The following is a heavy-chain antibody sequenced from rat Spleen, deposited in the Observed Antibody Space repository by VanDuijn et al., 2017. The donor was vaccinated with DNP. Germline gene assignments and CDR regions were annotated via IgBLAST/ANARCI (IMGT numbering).Heavy chain of an antibody. CDR2: ITNSDYNT. J-gene: IGHJ2*01. V-gene: IGHV5-31*01. CDR1: GITFNNYW. CDR3: ATNWELYN. D-gene: IGHD5-1*01. Sequence: EVQLVESGGDLVQPGRSLKLSCVASGITFNNYWMTWIRQVPGKGLEWVASITNSDYNTYYPDSVKGRFTISRDNAKNTLYLQMNSLRSENTATYYGATNWELYNWSKGVMVTVSS.